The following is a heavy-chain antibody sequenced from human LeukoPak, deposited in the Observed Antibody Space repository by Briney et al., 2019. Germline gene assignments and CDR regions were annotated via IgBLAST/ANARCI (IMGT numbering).Heavy chain of an antibody. V-gene: IGHV3-23*01. D-gene: IGHD6-19*01. CDR1: GFTFSDHA. Sequence: GGSLRLSCAASGFTFSDHAMSWVRQAPAKGLEWVSSINGNGGGSYYIDSVKGRFTVSRDNSENALYLQMNNLRTEDTAVYYCAKMTVAGTFFDYWGQGTLVTVSS. CDR3: AKMTVAGTFFDY. J-gene: IGHJ4*02. CDR2: INGNGGGS.